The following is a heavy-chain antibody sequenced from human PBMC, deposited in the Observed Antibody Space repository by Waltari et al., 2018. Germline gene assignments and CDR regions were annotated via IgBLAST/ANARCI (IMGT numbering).Heavy chain of an antibody. CDR1: GFTFSSYG. D-gene: IGHD3-10*01. CDR3: AKDSYYSGRGAFDI. J-gene: IGHJ3*02. Sequence: QVQLVESGGGVVQPGRSLRLSCAASGFTFSSYGMHWVRQAPGKGLEWVAVIWYDGSNKYYADSVKGRFTISRDNSKNTLYLQMNSLRAEDTAVYYCAKDSYYSGRGAFDIWGQGTMVTVSS. V-gene: IGHV3-33*06. CDR2: IWYDGSNK.